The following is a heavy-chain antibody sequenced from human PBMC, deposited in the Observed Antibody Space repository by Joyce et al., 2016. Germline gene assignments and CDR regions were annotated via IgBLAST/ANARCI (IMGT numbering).Heavy chain of an antibody. D-gene: IGHD6-19*01. V-gene: IGHV4-34*01. CDR3: ARSQWLAPLMY. J-gene: IGHJ4*02. CDR1: GGPFRGFF. Sequence: QVQLQQWGAGLLKPSETLSLTCAVSGGPFRGFFWTWVRQAPGKGMEWIGDINNSEVANYNPSLKTRVTFSVDTSKNQFSLKVTSLSAADTAVYYCARSQWLAPLMYWGQGTPVTVSS. CDR2: INNSEVA.